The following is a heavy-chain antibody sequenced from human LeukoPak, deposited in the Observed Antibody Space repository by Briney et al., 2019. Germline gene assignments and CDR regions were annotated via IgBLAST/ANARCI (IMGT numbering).Heavy chain of an antibody. Sequence: SETLSLTCTVSGGSISSGGYFWSWIRQHPGKGLEWIGFIYYSGSTCYNPSFKSRVTISVETSKNQFSLRLSSVTAADTAVYYCARAPYDSSGPFDYWGQGTLVTVSS. D-gene: IGHD3-22*01. J-gene: IGHJ4*02. CDR1: GGSISSGGYF. CDR2: IYYSGST. V-gene: IGHV4-31*03. CDR3: ARAPYDSSGPFDY.